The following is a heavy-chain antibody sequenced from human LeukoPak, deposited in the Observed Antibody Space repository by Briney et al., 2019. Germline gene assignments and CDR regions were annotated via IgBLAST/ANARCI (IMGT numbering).Heavy chain of an antibody. V-gene: IGHV4-59*01. CDR1: GGSISNYH. D-gene: IGHD7-27*01. Sequence: SETLSLTCTVSGGSISNYHWSWIRQPPGKGLEWIGYIHYSGSTNYNPSLKSRVTISVDTSKNQFSLKLSSVTAADTAVYHCAGGWGYFDYWGQGTLVTVSS. J-gene: IGHJ4*02. CDR2: IHYSGST. CDR3: AGGWGYFDY.